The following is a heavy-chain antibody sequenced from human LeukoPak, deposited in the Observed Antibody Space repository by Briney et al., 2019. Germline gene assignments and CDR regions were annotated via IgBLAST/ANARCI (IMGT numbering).Heavy chain of an antibody. Sequence: SETLSLTCTVSGGSISSYYWNWIRQPPGKGLEWIGYIYYSGTTNYNPSLKSRVTISVDTSKNQFSLKLSSVTAADTAVYYCARARRGVIHFDYWGQGTLVTVSS. J-gene: IGHJ4*02. CDR3: ARARRGVIHFDY. V-gene: IGHV4-59*01. CDR1: GGSISSYY. CDR2: IYYSGTT. D-gene: IGHD3-10*01.